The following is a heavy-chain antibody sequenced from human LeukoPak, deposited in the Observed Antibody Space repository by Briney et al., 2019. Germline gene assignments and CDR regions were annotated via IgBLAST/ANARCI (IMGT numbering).Heavy chain of an antibody. CDR3: ARETEGAYDFYY. V-gene: IGHV4-4*02. D-gene: IGHD3/OR15-3a*01. J-gene: IGHJ4*02. CDR1: GGSISSNNW. Sequence: SPSETLSLTCAVSGGSISSNNWWSWVRQPPGEGLECIGEIYHSGSANYNPSLKRRVTISLDNSKTQVSLKLSSVTAADTAVYYCARETEGAYDFYYWGPGTLVTVSS. CDR2: IYHSGSA.